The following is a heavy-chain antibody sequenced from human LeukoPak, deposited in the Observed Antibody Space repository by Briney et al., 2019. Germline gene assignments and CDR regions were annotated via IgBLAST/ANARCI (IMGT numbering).Heavy chain of an antibody. CDR3: AKAAYGSESYYDPFDY. V-gene: IGHV3-21*04. J-gene: IGHJ4*02. CDR2: ISSSSTYI. CDR1: SFTFSSYI. D-gene: IGHD3-10*01. Sequence: GGSLRLSCAASSFTFSSYIMNWVRQAPGKGLEWVSSISSSSTYIYYADSVKGRFTISRDNAKNSLYLQMNSLRAEDTAVYYCAKAAYGSESYYDPFDYWGQGTLVTVSS.